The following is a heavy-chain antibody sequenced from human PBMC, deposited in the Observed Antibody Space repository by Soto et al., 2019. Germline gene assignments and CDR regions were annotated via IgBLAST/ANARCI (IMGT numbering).Heavy chain of an antibody. V-gene: IGHV3-9*01. CDR2: ISWNSGSI. CDR1: GFTFDDYA. D-gene: IGHD6-19*01. CDR3: AKATGIAVAGTTGDY. J-gene: IGHJ4*02. Sequence: GGSLRLSCAASGFTFDDYAMHWVRQAPGKGLEWVSGISWNSGSIGYADSVKGRFTISRDNAKNSLYLQMNSLRAEDTALYYCAKATGIAVAGTTGDYWGQGTLVTVSS.